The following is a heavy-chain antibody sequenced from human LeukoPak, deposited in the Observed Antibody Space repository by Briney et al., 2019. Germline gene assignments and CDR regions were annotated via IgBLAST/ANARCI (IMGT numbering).Heavy chain of an antibody. J-gene: IGHJ4*02. CDR1: GFTFSSYS. CDR3: PRDYGDYGNYFDY. CDR2: ISSSSSYI. D-gene: IGHD4-17*01. V-gene: IGHV3-21*01. Sequence: PGGSLRLSCAASGFTFSSYSMNWVRQAPGKGLEWVSSISSSSSYIYYADSVKGRFTISRDNAKNSLYLQMNSLRAEDTAVYYCPRDYGDYGNYFDYWGQGTLVTVSS.